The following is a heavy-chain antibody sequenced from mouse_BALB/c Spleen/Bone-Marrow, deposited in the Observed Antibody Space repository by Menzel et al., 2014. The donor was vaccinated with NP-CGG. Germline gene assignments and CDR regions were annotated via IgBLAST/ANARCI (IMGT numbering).Heavy chain of an antibody. D-gene: IGHD2-3*01. J-gene: IGHJ2*01. Sequence: EVKLVESGGGLAQPGGSLRLSCATSGFTFTDYYMNWVRQPPGKALEWLGFIRNKAYSYTTEYSASVKGRFTISRDNSQSILYLQMNTLRAEDSATYYCARDMGGLLFDYWGQGTTLTVSS. CDR3: ARDMGGLLFDY. V-gene: IGHV7-3*02. CDR2: IRNKAYSYTT. CDR1: GFTFTDYY.